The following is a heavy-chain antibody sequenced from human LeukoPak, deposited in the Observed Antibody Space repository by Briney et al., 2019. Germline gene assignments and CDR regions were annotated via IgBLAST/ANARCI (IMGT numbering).Heavy chain of an antibody. CDR2: ISSNGGST. V-gene: IGHV3-64*01. CDR3: ARARCSSTSCYTFDY. Sequence: GGSLRLSCAASGFTFSSYAMHWVRQAPGKGLEYVSAISSNGGSTYYANSVKGRFTISRDNSKNTLYLQMGSLRAEDMAVYYCARARCSSTSCYTFDYWGQGTLVTVSS. CDR1: GFTFSSYA. D-gene: IGHD2-2*02. J-gene: IGHJ4*02.